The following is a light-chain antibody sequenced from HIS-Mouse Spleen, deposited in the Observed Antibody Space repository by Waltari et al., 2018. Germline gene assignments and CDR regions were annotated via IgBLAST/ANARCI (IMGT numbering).Light chain of an antibody. CDR3: QQYNNWLT. J-gene: IGKJ4*01. CDR2: GAS. Sequence: EIVMTQSPATLSVSPGERATLPCRASQSVSSNLAWYQQKPGQVPRLLIYGASTRATGIPARFSGSGSGTEFTLTISSMQSEDFAVYYCQQYNNWLTFGGGTKVEIK. V-gene: IGKV3-15*01. CDR1: QSVSSN.